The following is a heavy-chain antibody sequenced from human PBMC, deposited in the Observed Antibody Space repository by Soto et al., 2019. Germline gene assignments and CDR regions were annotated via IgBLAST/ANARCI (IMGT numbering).Heavy chain of an antibody. CDR2: IIPIFGTA. D-gene: IGHD4-17*01. Sequence: SVKVSCKASGGTFSSYAISWVRQAPGQGLEWMGGIIPIFGTANYAQKFQGRVTITADESTSTAYMELSSLRSEDTAVYYCARGLSYGGPIEYWGQGTLVTVSS. CDR3: ARGLSYGGPIEY. CDR1: GGTFSSYA. J-gene: IGHJ4*02. V-gene: IGHV1-69*13.